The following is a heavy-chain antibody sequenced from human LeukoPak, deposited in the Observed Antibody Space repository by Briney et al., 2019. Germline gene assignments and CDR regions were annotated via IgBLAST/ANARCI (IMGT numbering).Heavy chain of an antibody. CDR3: TSGHAYYHGSVSHL. CDR2: ISYDGSNR. D-gene: IGHD3-10*01. CDR1: EFPQSRYA. Sequence: GGSVTLFCRASEFPQSRYAAQGARQAPGKGLEWVADISYDGSNRFYADSVKGRFIISRDNSKNTLYLEMNSLRVEDTAVYYCTSGHAYYHGSVSHLWGQGTRVTVSS. V-gene: IGHV3-30-3*01. J-gene: IGHJ4*02.